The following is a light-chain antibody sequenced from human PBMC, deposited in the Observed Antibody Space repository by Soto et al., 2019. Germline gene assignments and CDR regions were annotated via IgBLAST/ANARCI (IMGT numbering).Light chain of an antibody. CDR2: KAS. J-gene: IGKJ1*01. CDR1: QTISSW. CDR3: QHYNSYSEA. V-gene: IGKV1-5*03. Sequence: DIQMTQSPSTLSGSVGDRVTITCRASQTISSWLAWYQQKPGKAPKLLIYKASTLTSGVPSRFSGSGSGTEFTLTISSLQPDDFATYYCQHYNSYSEAFGQGNKVELK.